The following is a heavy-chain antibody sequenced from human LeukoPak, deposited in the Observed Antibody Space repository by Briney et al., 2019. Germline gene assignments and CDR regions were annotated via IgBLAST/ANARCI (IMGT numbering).Heavy chain of an antibody. V-gene: IGHV5-51*01. J-gene: IGHJ4*02. D-gene: IGHD3-10*01. CDR1: GYSFTTYW. Sequence: GESLKISCKGSGYSFTTYWNGWVRQMPEKGLEWMGIIYPDDSDTKYSPSFQGQVIISADKSISTAYLQWSGLKASDTAMYYCARGTVRGAPGPLDYWGQGTLVTVSS. CDR3: ARGTVRGAPGPLDY. CDR2: IYPDDSDT.